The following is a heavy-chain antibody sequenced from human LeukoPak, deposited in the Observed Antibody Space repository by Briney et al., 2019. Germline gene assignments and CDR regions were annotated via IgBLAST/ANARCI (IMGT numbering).Heavy chain of an antibody. Sequence: SVKVSCKASGGTFSSYAMSWVRQAPGQGLEWMGGIIPIFGTANYAQKFQGRVTVTADESTSTGYMELSSLRSEDTAVYYCARGAFGIAAAGDDGFDIWGQGTMVTVSS. CDR1: GGTFSSYA. J-gene: IGHJ3*02. D-gene: IGHD6-13*01. CDR2: IIPIFGTA. CDR3: ARGAFGIAAAGDDGFDI. V-gene: IGHV1-69*13.